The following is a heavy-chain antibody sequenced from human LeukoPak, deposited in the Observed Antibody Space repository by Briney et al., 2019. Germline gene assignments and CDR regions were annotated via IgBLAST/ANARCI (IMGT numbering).Heavy chain of an antibody. Sequence: PSETLSLTCAVYGGSFSGYYWSWIRQPPGKGLEWIGRIYTSGSTNYNPSLKSRVTMSVDTSKNQFSLKLSSVTAADTAVYYCAREGEWSSFDYWGQGTLVTVSS. D-gene: IGHD3-3*01. CDR3: AREGEWSSFDY. V-gene: IGHV4-59*10. J-gene: IGHJ4*02. CDR1: GGSFSGYY. CDR2: IYTSGST.